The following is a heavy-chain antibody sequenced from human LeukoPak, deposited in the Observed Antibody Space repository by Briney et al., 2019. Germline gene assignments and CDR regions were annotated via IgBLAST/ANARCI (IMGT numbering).Heavy chain of an antibody. CDR3: ARGHHSESYKADY. CDR1: GFTFSSYW. J-gene: IGHJ4*02. D-gene: IGHD3-10*01. V-gene: IGHV3-74*03. Sequence: GGSLRLSCAASGFTFSSYWMHWVRQAPGKGLVWVSRINGDGTTTTYADSVKGRFTISRDNAKNTLYLQMNSLRAEDTAVYYCARGHHSESYKADYWGQGTLVTVSS. CDR2: INGDGTTT.